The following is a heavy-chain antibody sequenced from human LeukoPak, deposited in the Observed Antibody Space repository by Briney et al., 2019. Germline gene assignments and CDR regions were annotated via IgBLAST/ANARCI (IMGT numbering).Heavy chain of an antibody. CDR2: INPSCGST. Sequence: ASVKVSCKASGYTFTSFHMHWVRQAPGQGLEWMGIINPSCGSTSYAQKFQGRVTMTRDTSTRVYMELSSLRSEDTAVYYCAREMATSSFDYWGQGTLVTVSS. D-gene: IGHD5-24*01. CDR3: AREMATSSFDY. V-gene: IGHV1-46*01. CDR1: GYTFTSFH. J-gene: IGHJ4*02.